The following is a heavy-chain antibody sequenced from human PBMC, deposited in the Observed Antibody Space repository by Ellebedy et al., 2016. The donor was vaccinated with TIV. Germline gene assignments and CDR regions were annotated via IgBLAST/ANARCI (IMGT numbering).Heavy chain of an antibody. Sequence: GGSLRLXCAASGFTFSPYWMHWVRQAPGKGLVWVARVKSDGINRDYADSVKGRFTISRDNSKDTLYLQMNSLRAEDTAVYYCARRGRGTVGFDNWGQGTLVTVSS. CDR3: ARRGRGTVGFDN. CDR1: GFTFSPYW. J-gene: IGHJ4*02. CDR2: VKSDGINR. D-gene: IGHD1-7*01. V-gene: IGHV3-74*01.